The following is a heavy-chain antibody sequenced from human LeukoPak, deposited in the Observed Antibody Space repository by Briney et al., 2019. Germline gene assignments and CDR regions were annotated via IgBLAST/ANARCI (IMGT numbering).Heavy chain of an antibody. CDR1: GFTVSTNY. CDR3: ARDTYYYDSSGYYFFL. J-gene: IGHJ4*02. Sequence: GGSLRLSCVVSGFTVSTNYMSWVRQAPGKGLEWVSLIYSGGSAYYADSVKGRFTISRDNSKNTLYLQMNSLRAEDTAVYYCARDTYYYDSSGYYFFLWGQGTLVTVSS. D-gene: IGHD3-22*01. V-gene: IGHV3-53*01. CDR2: IYSGGSA.